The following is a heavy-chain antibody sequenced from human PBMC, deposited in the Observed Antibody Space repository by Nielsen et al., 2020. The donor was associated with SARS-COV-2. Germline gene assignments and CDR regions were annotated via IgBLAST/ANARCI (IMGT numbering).Heavy chain of an antibody. CDR2: INPDSGGT. V-gene: IGHV1-2*02. CDR1: GYSFTGYY. Sequence: ASVKVSCKASGYSFTGYYIHWVRQAPGQGLEWMGWINPDSGGTDYAQKFQGRVTMTRDTSINTANMELSRLRSDDTAVYYCARVYDFWSGYPKTNWFDPWGQGTLVTVSS. CDR3: ARVYDFWSGYPKTNWFDP. J-gene: IGHJ5*02. D-gene: IGHD3-3*01.